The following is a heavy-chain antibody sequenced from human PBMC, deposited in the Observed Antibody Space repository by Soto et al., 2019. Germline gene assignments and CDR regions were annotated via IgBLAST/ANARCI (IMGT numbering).Heavy chain of an antibody. J-gene: IGHJ4*02. CDR2: LTPGGEST. Sequence: EVQLLESGGGLVQPGGSLRLSCAASGFTFSADAMTWVRQARAKGLEWVAALTPGGESTDYIDSVKGRLTITGDNAKNTVFLQMNSLRAEDTAVYYCAKDFHVSGSYHDLDYWGQGALVTVSS. V-gene: IGHV3-23*01. CDR3: AKDFHVSGSYHDLDY. D-gene: IGHD1-26*01. CDR1: GFTFSADA.